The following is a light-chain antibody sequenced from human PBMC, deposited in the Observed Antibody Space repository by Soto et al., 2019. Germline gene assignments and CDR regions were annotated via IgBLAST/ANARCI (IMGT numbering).Light chain of an antibody. CDR1: QSISSW. CDR2: KAS. V-gene: IGKV1-5*03. J-gene: IGKJ1*01. CDR3: QQYNSWT. Sequence: DIQMTQSPSTLSASVGDRVTITCRASQSISSWLAWYQQKPGKAPKLLIYKASGLESGVPSRFSGSGSGTEFTLTISSLQPDDFATYYCQQYNSWTFGQGTKVEIK.